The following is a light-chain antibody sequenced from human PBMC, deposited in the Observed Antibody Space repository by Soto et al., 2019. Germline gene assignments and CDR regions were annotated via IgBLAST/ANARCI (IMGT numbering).Light chain of an antibody. V-gene: IGKV3D-20*01. CDR2: DAS. CDR1: QRVSSSH. Sequence: EIVLTQSPATLSLSPGERATLSCGASQRVSSSHLAWYQQKPGLAPRLLIYDASRRTTGIPDRFSGSGSGTDFTLTISRLEPEDFAVYYCQQYGSSPFTFGPGTKVDIK. CDR3: QQYGSSPFT. J-gene: IGKJ3*01.